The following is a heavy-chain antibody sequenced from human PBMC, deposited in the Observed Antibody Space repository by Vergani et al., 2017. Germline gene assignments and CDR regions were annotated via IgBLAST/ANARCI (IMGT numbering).Heavy chain of an antibody. V-gene: IGHV1-69*12. Sequence: QVQLVQSGAEVKKPGSSVKVSCKASGGTFSSYAINWVRQAPGQGLEWMGGIIPIFGTANYAQKVQGRVTITADESTSTAYMELSSLRSEDTAVYYWARTAXELPTSYYYGMDVWGQGTTVTVSS. CDR3: ARTAXELPTSYYYGMDV. CDR2: IIPIFGTA. CDR1: GGTFSSYA. J-gene: IGHJ6*02. D-gene: IGHD1-26*01.